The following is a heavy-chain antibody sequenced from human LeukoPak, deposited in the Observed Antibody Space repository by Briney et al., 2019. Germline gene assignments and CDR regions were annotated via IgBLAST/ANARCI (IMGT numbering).Heavy chain of an antibody. V-gene: IGHV3-7*01. CDR1: GFSFSRYW. J-gene: IGHJ4*02. CDR2: IKPDGSEK. CDR3: LRDTGCRTTNCYSYFDY. D-gene: IGHD2-2*01. Sequence: GGSLRLSCAASGFSFSRYWMSWVRQAPGKGLEWVANIKPDGSEKYYVDSVRGRFTLSRDSAKNSLYLQMNSLRAEDTAVYYCLRDTGCRTTNCYSYFDYWGQGTLVTVSS.